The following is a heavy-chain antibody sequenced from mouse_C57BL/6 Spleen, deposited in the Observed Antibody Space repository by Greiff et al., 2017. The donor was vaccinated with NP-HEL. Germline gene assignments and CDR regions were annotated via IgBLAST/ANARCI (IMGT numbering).Heavy chain of an antibody. J-gene: IGHJ4*01. CDR3: VSGSNDMDY. Sequence: EVKVVESGGGLVQPKGSLKLSCAASGFSFNTYAMNWVRQAPGKGLEWVARIRSKSNNYATYYADSVKDRFTISRDDSESMLYLQMNNLKTEDTAMYYCVSGSNDMDYWGQGTSVTVAS. V-gene: IGHV10-1*01. CDR1: GFSFNTYA. CDR2: IRSKSNNYAT. D-gene: IGHD2-5*01.